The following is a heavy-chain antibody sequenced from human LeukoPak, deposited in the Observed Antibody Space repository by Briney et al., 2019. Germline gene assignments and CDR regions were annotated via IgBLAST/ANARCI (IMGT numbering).Heavy chain of an antibody. CDR3: AIRRSLEMATLVIG. V-gene: IGHV1-69*13. CDR2: IIPIFGTA. Sequence: SVKVSCKASGGTFSSYAISWVRQAPGQGLEWMGGIIPIFGTANYAQKFQGRVTITADESTSTAYMELSSLRSEDTAVYYCAIRRSLEMATLVIGWGQGTLVTVSS. J-gene: IGHJ4*02. CDR1: GGTFSSYA. D-gene: IGHD5-24*01.